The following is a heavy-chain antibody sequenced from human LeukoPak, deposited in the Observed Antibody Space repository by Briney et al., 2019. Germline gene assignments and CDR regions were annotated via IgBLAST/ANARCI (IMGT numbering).Heavy chain of an antibody. D-gene: IGHD2-2*01. Sequence: PSQTLSLTCTVSGGSISSGSYYWSWIRQPAGKGLEWIGRIYTSGSTNYNPSLKSRVTISVDTSKNQFSLKLSSVTAADTAVYYCAREAPRDPAAMSGWFDPWGQGTLVTVSS. CDR3: AREAPRDPAAMSGWFDP. CDR1: GGSISSGSYY. J-gene: IGHJ5*02. CDR2: IYTSGST. V-gene: IGHV4-61*02.